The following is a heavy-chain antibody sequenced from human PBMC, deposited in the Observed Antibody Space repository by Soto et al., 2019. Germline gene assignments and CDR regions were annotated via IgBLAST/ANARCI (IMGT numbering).Heavy chain of an antibody. D-gene: IGHD3-22*01. CDR3: AGGPYYSDSSGYYGQDY. Sequence: SETLSLTCTVSGGSISSGGYYWSWIRQHPGKGLEWIGYIYYSGSTYYNPSLKSRVTISVDTSKNKFSLKLSSVTAADTAVYYCAGGPYYSDSSGYYGQDYWRQGTLVT. CDR2: IYYSGST. CDR1: GGSISSGGYY. J-gene: IGHJ4*02. V-gene: IGHV4-31*03.